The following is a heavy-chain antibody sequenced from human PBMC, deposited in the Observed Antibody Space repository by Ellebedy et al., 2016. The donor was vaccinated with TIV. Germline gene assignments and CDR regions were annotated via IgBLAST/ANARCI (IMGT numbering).Heavy chain of an antibody. D-gene: IGHD3-22*01. CDR2: MNPNSGST. CDR1: GYTFTSYD. CDR3: AREYYYDSSGYYVY. Sequence: ASVKASCXASGYTFTSYDINWVRQATGQGLEWMGWMNPNSGSTGYAQKFQGRVTMTRNTSISTAYMELSSLRSEDTAVYYCAREYYYDSSGYYVYWGQGTLVTVSS. V-gene: IGHV1-8*01. J-gene: IGHJ4*02.